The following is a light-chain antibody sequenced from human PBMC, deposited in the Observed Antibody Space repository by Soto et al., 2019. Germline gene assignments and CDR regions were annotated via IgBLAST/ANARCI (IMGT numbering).Light chain of an antibody. CDR3: QHYNSYSEA. J-gene: IGKJ1*01. V-gene: IGKV1-5*03. CDR1: QTISSW. CDR2: KAS. Sequence: DIQMTQSPSTLSGSVGDRVTITFLASQTISSWLAWYQQKPGKAPKLLIYKASTLKSGVPSRFSGSGSGTEFTLTISSLQPDDFATYYRQHYNSYSEAFGQGTKVDIK.